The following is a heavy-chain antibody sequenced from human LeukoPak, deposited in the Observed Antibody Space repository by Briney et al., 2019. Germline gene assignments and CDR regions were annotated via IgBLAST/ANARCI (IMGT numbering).Heavy chain of an antibody. Sequence: TPSETLSLTCTVSGGSISSGGSYWSWIRQHPGKGLEWIGYIYYSGSTYYNPSLQSRLTISVDTSKNQFSLKLSSVTAADTAVYYCAREAVASPTFDCWGQGTLVTVSS. CDR3: AREAVASPTFDC. J-gene: IGHJ4*02. CDR1: GGSISSGGSY. D-gene: IGHD5-12*01. CDR2: IYYSGST. V-gene: IGHV4-31*03.